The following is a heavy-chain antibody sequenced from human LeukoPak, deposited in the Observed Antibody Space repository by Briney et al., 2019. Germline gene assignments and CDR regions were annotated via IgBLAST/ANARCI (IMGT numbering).Heavy chain of an antibody. D-gene: IGHD3-10*01. CDR1: GFTFDDYA. Sequence: GGSLRLSCAASGFTFDDYAMHWVRQAPGKGLEWVSGISWNSGSIAYADSVKGRFTISRDNAKSSLYLQMNSLRAEDTALYYCAKDIDAYYDAFDIWGQGTMVTVSS. CDR2: ISWNSGSI. V-gene: IGHV3-9*01. CDR3: AKDIDAYYDAFDI. J-gene: IGHJ3*02.